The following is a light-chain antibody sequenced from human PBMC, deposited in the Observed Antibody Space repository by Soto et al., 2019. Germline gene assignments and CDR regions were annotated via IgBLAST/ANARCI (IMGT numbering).Light chain of an antibody. Sequence: QSVLTQPPSASGSPGQSVTISCTGTSSDVGGYNYVSWYQQHPGKAPKLMIYEVSKRPSGVPDRFSGSKSGNTASLTVSGLXAEDEADYYCSSYAGSNNYVFGTGTKLTVL. J-gene: IGLJ1*01. CDR2: EVS. V-gene: IGLV2-8*01. CDR3: SSYAGSNNYV. CDR1: SSDVGGYNY.